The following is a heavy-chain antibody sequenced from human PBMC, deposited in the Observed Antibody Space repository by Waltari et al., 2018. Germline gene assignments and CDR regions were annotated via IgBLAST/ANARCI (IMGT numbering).Heavy chain of an antibody. CDR3: AREGTNWGFDY. CDR1: GGSISSSSYY. J-gene: IGHJ4*02. Sequence: QLQLQESGPGLVTPSETLSLTCTVSGGSISSSSYYWGWSRQPPGKGLEWIGSIYYSGSTYYNPSLKSRVTISVDTSKNQFSLKLSSVTAADTAVYYCAREGTNWGFDYWGQGTLVTVSS. V-gene: IGHV4-39*07. D-gene: IGHD7-27*01. CDR2: IYYSGST.